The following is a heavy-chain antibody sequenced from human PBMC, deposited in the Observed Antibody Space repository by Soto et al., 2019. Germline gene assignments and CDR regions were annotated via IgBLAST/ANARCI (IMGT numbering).Heavy chain of an antibody. D-gene: IGHD3-10*01. CDR1: CGSITSGGYY. J-gene: IGHJ6*02. CDR3: AKPLWFGEEDGMDV. Sequence: SETLSLTCTFSCGSITSGGYYWSWIRQHPGKGLEWIGYIYYSGSAYYNPSLKSRVTISVDTSKNQFSLKLSSVTAADTAVYYCAKPLWFGEEDGMDVWGQGTTVTVSS. V-gene: IGHV4-31*03. CDR2: IYYSGSA.